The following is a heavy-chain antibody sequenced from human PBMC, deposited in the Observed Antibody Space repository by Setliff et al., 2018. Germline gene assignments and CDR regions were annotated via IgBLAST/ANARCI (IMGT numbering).Heavy chain of an antibody. CDR3: ARERGLGYCSSTSCRYYYYGMDV. CDR1: GGSISSSNW. CDR2: IYHSGST. V-gene: IGHV4-4*02. J-gene: IGHJ6*02. Sequence: SETLSLTCAVSGGSISSSNWWSWVRQPPGKGLEWIGEIYHSGSTNYNPSLKSRVTISVDKSKNQFSLKLSSVTAADTAVYYCARERGLGYCSSTSCRYYYYGMDVWGQGTTVTVSS. D-gene: IGHD2-2*01.